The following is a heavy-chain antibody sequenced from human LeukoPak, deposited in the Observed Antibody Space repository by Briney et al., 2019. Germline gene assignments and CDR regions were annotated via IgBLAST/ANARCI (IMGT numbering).Heavy chain of an antibody. CDR2: IYPGGST. CDR1: GFNVRTNY. CDR3: AKDAQWEMKDS. J-gene: IGHJ4*02. V-gene: IGHV3-53*01. Sequence: PGGSLRLSCAASGFNVRTNYMSWVRQPPGKGLEWVSIIYPGGSTYYADSMKGRFTISRDNSRNTLYLQIHSLTAEDTAIYYCAKDAQWEMKDSWGQGALVTVSS. D-gene: IGHD1-26*01.